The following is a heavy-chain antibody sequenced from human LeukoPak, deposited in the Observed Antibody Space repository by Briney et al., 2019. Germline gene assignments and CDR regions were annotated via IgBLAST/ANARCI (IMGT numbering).Heavy chain of an antibody. J-gene: IGHJ4*02. V-gene: IGHV3-74*01. CDR1: GFTFSNYW. D-gene: IGHD2/OR15-2a*01. Sequence: GGSLRLSCAASGFTFSNYWMHWVRQALGKGLVWVSRIKNDGSITNYADSVKGRFTISRDNAKSTLHLQMNSLRAEDTAVYYCARTDYLTNWGQGTLVTVSS. CDR2: IKNDGSIT. CDR3: ARTDYLTN.